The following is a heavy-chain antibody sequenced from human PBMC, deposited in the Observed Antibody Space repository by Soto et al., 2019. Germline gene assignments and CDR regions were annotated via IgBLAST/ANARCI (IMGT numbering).Heavy chain of an antibody. CDR3: ARVTVTTGYMDV. V-gene: IGHV4-34*01. CDR2: INHSGST. J-gene: IGHJ6*03. CDR1: GGSFSGYY. D-gene: IGHD4-17*01. Sequence: PSETLSLTCAVYGGSFSGYYWSWIRQPPGKGLEWIGEINHSGSTNYNPSLKSRVTISVDTSKNQFSLKLSSVTAADTAVYYCARVTVTTGYMDVWGKGTTVTVSS.